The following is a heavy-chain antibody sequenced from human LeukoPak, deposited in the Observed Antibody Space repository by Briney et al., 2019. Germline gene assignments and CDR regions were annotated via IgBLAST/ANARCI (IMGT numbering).Heavy chain of an antibody. J-gene: IGHJ4*02. CDR1: GGSISSGNYY. CDR3: ARIAAARRTIDY. V-gene: IGHV4-61*02. CDR2: IYTSGST. Sequence: PSETLSLTCTVSGGSISSGNYYWSWIRQPAGKGLEWIGRIYTSGSTNYNPSLKSRVTISVDTSKNQFSLKLNSVTAADTAVYYCARIAAARRTIDYWGQGTLVTVSS. D-gene: IGHD6-13*01.